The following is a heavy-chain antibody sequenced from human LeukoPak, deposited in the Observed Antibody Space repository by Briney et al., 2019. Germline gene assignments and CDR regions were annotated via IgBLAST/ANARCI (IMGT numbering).Heavy chain of an antibody. Sequence: ASVKVSCKASGYTFTSYYMHWVRQAPGQGLEWMGVINPSGGTTNYAQKFQGRVTMTRDTSTSTVYMELSSPRSEDTAVYYCARTIAAAPENSPWFDPWGQGTLVTVSS. D-gene: IGHD6-13*01. CDR3: ARTIAAAPENSPWFDP. CDR2: INPSGGTT. CDR1: GYTFTSYY. J-gene: IGHJ5*02. V-gene: IGHV1-46*01.